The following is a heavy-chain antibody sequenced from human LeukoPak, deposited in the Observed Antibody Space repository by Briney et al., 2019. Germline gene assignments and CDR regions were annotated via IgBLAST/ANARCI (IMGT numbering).Heavy chain of an antibody. CDR1: GYTLTELS. CDR2: FDPEDGET. D-gene: IGHD3-16*01. V-gene: IGHV1-24*01. CDR3: ATSEDSLYVSFDC. J-gene: IGHJ4*02. Sequence: ASVEVSCKVSGYTLTELSMHWVRQAPGKGLEWMGGFDPEDGETIYAQKFQGRVTMTEDTSSDTAYMELSSLRSEDTAVYYCATSEDSLYVSFDCWGQGTLVTVSS.